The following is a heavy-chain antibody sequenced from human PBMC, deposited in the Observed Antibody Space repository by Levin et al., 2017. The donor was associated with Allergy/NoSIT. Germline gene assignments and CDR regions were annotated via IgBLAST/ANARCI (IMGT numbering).Heavy chain of an antibody. Sequence: PSETLSLTCTVSGGSISSSSYYWGWIRQPPGKGLEWIGSIYYSGSTYYNPSLKSRVTISVDTSKNQFSLKLSSVTAADTAVYYCARTVDTAMVMDWGQGTLVTVSS. D-gene: IGHD5-18*01. CDR1: GGSISSSSYY. CDR2: IYYSGST. V-gene: IGHV4-39*01. CDR3: ARTVDTAMVMD. J-gene: IGHJ4*02.